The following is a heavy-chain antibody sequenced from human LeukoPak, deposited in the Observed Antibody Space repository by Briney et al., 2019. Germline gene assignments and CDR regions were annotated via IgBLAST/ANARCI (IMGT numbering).Heavy chain of an antibody. CDR1: GGSFSRSFSDYY. J-gene: IGHJ4*02. D-gene: IGHD3-16*01. CDR3: ATFRWGVGFEY. V-gene: IGHV4-34*01. CDR2: IHHSGST. Sequence: SETLSLTCAVYGGSFSRSFSDYYWTCIRQTPGKGLEWIGEIHHSGSTNYNPSLKSRVTISVDTSKNQFSLKLNSLTAADTAVYYCATFRWGVGFEYWGQGTLATVSS.